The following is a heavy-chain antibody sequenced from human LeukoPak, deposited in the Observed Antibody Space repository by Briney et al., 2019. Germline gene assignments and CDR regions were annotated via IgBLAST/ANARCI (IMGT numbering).Heavy chain of an antibody. CDR3: ARDPRPNCSSTSCYSN. D-gene: IGHD2-2*01. CDR1: GGSISSGGYY. V-gene: IGHV4-31*03. J-gene: IGHJ4*02. Sequence: SQTLSLTCTVSGGSISSGGYYWSWIRQHPGKGLEWIGYIYYSGSTHYNPSLKSRVTISVDTSKNQFSLKLSSVAAADTAVYYCARDPRPNCSSTSCYSNWGQGTLVTVSS. CDR2: IYYSGST.